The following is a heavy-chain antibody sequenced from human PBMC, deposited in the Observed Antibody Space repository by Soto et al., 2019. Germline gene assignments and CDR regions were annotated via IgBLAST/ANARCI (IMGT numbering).Heavy chain of an antibody. V-gene: IGHV3-66*01. Sequence: PGVTRRLSWGVSGSPFKNACMSWIRKAPGKGLEWVSYIDTYYTDSVKGRFTISRNNSKNTLYLEMTSLRAEETTLYYCDTAAPYRDHLDVGGQGP. CDR2: IDT. CDR3: DTAAPYRDHLDV. J-gene: IGHJ6*02. D-gene: IGHD4-4*01. CDR1: GSPFKNAC.